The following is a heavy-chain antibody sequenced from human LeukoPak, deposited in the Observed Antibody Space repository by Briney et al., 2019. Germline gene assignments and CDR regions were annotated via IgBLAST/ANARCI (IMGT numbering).Heavy chain of an antibody. V-gene: IGHV1-8*01. D-gene: IGHD2-2*01. CDR3: ARGLVPGNKLYYYYGMDV. CDR1: GYTFTSYD. J-gene: IGHJ6*02. CDR2: MNPNSGNT. Sequence: ASVKVSCKASGYTFTSYDINWVRQATGQGLEWMGWMNPNSGNTGYAQKFQGRVTMTTDTSTSTAYMELRSLRSDDTAVYYCARGLVPGNKLYYYYGMDVWGQGTTVTVSS.